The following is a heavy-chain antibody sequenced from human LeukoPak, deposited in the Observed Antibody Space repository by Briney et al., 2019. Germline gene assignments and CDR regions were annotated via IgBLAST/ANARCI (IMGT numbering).Heavy chain of an antibody. J-gene: IGHJ4*02. V-gene: IGHV3-7*01. Sequence: PGGSLRLPCAASRFTFSSYWMSWVRQAPGKGLEWVANIQQDGSEKYYVDSVKGRFTISRDNAKNSLYLQMNSLRAEDTAVYYCARDARVVLDYWGQGTLVTVSS. CDR3: ARDARVVLDY. D-gene: IGHD2-2*01. CDR2: IQQDGSEK. CDR1: RFTFSSYW.